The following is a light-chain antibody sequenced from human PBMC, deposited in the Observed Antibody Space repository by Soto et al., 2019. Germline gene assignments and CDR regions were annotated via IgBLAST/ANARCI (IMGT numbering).Light chain of an antibody. CDR2: AAS. Sequence: DIQMTQSPSSLSASVGDRVTITCRASQSISSYLNWYQQEQGKAPKLLIHAASSMQSGVPSRFSGSGTGTDFTLTISSLQPEDFATYYCQQTYSIPLTFGPGTKVDIK. CDR3: QQTYSIPLT. CDR1: QSISSY. J-gene: IGKJ3*01. V-gene: IGKV1-39*01.